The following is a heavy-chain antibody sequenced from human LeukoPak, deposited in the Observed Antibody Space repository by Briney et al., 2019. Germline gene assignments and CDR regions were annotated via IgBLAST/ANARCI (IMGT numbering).Heavy chain of an antibody. CDR1: GFTFSSYS. J-gene: IGHJ4*02. CDR2: ISSSSITI. Sequence: GGSLRLSCAASGFTFSSYSLNWVRQAPGKGLEWVSFISSSSITISYADSVKGRFTISRDNAEKSLYLQMNSLRAEDTAVYYCARDRGGSYSAIDYWGQGTLSPSPQ. D-gene: IGHD2-15*01. CDR3: ARDRGGSYSAIDY. V-gene: IGHV3-48*04.